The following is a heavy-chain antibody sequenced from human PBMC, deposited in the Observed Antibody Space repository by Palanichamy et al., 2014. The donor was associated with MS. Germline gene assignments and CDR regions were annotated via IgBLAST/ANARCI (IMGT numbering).Heavy chain of an antibody. CDR2: ISTSTGKA. CDR1: GYSFTTYG. D-gene: IGHD2-8*01. V-gene: IGHV1-18*01. J-gene: IGHJ3*02. Sequence: QVQLVQSGTEVQKPGASVKVSCKSFGYSFTTYGVSWVRQAPGQGLEWMGWISTSTGKANYVQKFLGRVTLTTDTSTSTVYMEVRSLRSDDTAVYYCARDWECTHGGCYDVFDIWGQGTMVIASS. CDR3: ARDWECTHGGCYDVFDI.